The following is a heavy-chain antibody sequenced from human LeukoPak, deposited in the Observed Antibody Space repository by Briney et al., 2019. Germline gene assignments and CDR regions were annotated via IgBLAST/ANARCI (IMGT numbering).Heavy chain of an antibody. V-gene: IGHV1-69*05. Sequence: ASVKVSCKASGGTFSSYAISWVRQAPGQGLEWMGGIIPIFGTANYAQKFQGRVTITTDESTSTAYMELSSLRSEDTAVYYCARVPRWGRYYFDYWGQGTLVTVSS. CDR1: GGTFSSYA. J-gene: IGHJ4*02. D-gene: IGHD3-16*01. CDR3: ARVPRWGRYYFDY. CDR2: IIPIFGTA.